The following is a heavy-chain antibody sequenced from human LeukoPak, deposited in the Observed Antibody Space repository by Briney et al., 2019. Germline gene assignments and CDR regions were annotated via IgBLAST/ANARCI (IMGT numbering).Heavy chain of an antibody. D-gene: IGHD3-3*01. J-gene: IGHJ4*02. CDR2: ITASGTDT. V-gene: IGHV3-23*01. CDR1: GFSVSTYP. CDR3: AKYTSGRVNDY. Sequence: GGSLRLSCTASGFSVSTYPMAWVRPAAGRGLQWVSTITASGTDTFYADSVKGRFTISGDNSKNTLSLQMNSLRAEDTALYYCAKYTSGRVNDYWGQGTLVTVSS.